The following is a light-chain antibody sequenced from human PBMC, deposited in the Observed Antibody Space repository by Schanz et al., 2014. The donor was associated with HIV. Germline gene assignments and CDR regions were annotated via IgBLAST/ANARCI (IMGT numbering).Light chain of an antibody. Sequence: QSALTQPASVSGSPGQSITISCTGTTSDIGTYKLVSWYQQHPGRAPKLLIYEVSKRPSGIPNRFYGSTYGNTAYLTISGLKPEDEADYYCNSYSHRNPYVFGSGTKVTVL. CDR1: TSDIGTYKL. V-gene: IGLV2-14*02. CDR3: NSYSHRNPYV. J-gene: IGLJ1*01. CDR2: EVS.